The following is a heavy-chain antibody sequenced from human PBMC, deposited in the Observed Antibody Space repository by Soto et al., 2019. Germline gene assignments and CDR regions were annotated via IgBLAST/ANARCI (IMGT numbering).Heavy chain of an antibody. J-gene: IGHJ6*02. CDR3: ARGPFRHYYGSGSYYKPYYYYGMDV. CDR1: GGSFSGYY. V-gene: IGHV4-34*01. Sequence: PSETLSLTCAVYGGSFSGYYWSWIRQPPGKGLEWIGEINHSGSTNYNPSLKSRVTISVDTSKNQFSLKLSSVTAADTAVYYRARGPFRHYYGSGSYYKPYYYYGMDVWGQGTTVTVSS. D-gene: IGHD3-10*01. CDR2: INHSGST.